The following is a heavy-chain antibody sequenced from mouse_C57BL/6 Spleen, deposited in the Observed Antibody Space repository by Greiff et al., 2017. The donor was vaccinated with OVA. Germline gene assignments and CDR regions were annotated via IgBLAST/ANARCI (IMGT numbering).Heavy chain of an antibody. D-gene: IGHD2-4*01. CDR3: ASRDDYERRIYY. Sequence: EVKLQESGGGLVKPGGSLKLSCAASGFTFSDYGMHWVRQAPEKGLEWVAYISSGSSTIYYADTVKGRFTISRDNAKNTLFLQMTSLRSEDTAMYYCASRDDYERRIYYWGQETSVTVSS. V-gene: IGHV5-17*01. CDR1: GFTFSDYG. J-gene: IGHJ4*01. CDR2: ISSGSSTI.